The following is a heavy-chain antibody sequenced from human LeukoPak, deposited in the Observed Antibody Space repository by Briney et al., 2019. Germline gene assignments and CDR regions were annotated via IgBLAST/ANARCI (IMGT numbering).Heavy chain of an antibody. CDR3: ATGDIEVVPAAMPDY. V-gene: IGHV3-30*03. CDR2: ISYDGSNK. CDR1: GITLSNYG. J-gene: IGHJ4*02. D-gene: IGHD2-2*01. Sequence: GGSLRLSCAVSGITLSNYGMSWVRQAPGKGLEWVAVISYDGSNKYYANSVKGRFTISRDNSKNTLYLQMNSLRAEDTAVYYCATGDIEVVPAAMPDYWGQGTLVTVSS.